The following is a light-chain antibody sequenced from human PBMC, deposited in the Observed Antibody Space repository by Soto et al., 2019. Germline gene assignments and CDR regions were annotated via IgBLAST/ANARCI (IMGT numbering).Light chain of an antibody. CDR2: DAS. Sequence: EIVLTQSPGTLSLFPGQRATPACRASKSLTTRYLAWYQHKPGQAPRHLLYDASSSPTGIPDRFSGSVSGTAFTLTISRLVPGEYAVYSCQQYGSPPTFGHGTRLEIK. V-gene: IGKV3-20*01. CDR1: KSLTTRY. J-gene: IGKJ5*01. CDR3: QQYGSPPT.